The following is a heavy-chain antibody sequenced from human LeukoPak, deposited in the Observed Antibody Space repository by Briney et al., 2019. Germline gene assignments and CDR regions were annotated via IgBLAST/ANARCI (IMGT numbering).Heavy chain of an antibody. CDR3: AKGGDSGAFDI. D-gene: IGHD2-21*01. Sequence: GGSLRLSCAASGFTFSSYAMSWVRQAPGKGLEWASAISGSGGSTYNSDSVKGRFTISRDNSKNTLYLQMSSLRAEDTAVYYYAKGGDSGAFDIWGQGTMVTVSS. V-gene: IGHV3-23*01. CDR2: ISGSGGST. J-gene: IGHJ3*02. CDR1: GFTFSSYA.